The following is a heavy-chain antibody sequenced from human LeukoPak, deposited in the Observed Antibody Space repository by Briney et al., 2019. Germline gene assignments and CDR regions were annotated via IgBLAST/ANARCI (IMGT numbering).Heavy chain of an antibody. Sequence: SETLSLTCTVSGGSISSYYWSWIRQPPGKGLEWIGEINHSGSTNYNPSLKSRVTISVDTSKNQFSLKLSSVTAADTAVYYCARGRIVLLWFGELLWNWFDPWGQGTLVTVSS. V-gene: IGHV4-34*01. CDR3: ARGRIVLLWFGELLWNWFDP. J-gene: IGHJ5*02. D-gene: IGHD3-10*01. CDR2: INHSGST. CDR1: GGSISSYY.